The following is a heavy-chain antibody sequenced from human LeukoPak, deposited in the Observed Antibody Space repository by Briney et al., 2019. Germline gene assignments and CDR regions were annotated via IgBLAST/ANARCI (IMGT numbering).Heavy chain of an antibody. CDR2: IYYSGST. CDR1: GGSISSSSYY. D-gene: IGHD1-26*01. CDR3: ARQPHLGVGVFSEFDY. V-gene: IGHV4-61*05. J-gene: IGHJ4*02. Sequence: SETLSLTCTVSGGSISSSSYYWSWIRQPPGKGLEWIGYIYYSGSTNYNPSLKSRVTISVDTSKNQFSLKLSSVTAADTAVYYCARQPHLGVGVFSEFDYWGQGTLVTVSS.